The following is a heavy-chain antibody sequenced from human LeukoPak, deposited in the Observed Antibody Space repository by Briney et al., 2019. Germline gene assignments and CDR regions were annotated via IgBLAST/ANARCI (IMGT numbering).Heavy chain of an antibody. CDR3: ARINLGYYDSSGYYYGPYYYYMDV. CDR1: GFTFSSYE. Sequence: PGRSLRLSCAASGFTFSSYEMNWVRQAPGKGLEWVSYISSSGSTIYYADSVKGRFTISRDNAKNSLYLQMNSLRAEDTAVYYCARINLGYYDSSGYYYGPYYYYMDVWGKGTTVTVSS. J-gene: IGHJ6*03. CDR2: ISSSGSTI. V-gene: IGHV3-48*03. D-gene: IGHD3-22*01.